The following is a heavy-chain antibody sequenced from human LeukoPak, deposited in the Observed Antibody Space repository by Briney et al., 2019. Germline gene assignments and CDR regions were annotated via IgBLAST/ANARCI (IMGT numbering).Heavy chain of an antibody. CDR3: ARTGSTVTMLYPFDH. J-gene: IGHJ4*02. Sequence: SETLSLTCTVSGGSMRSYYWSWIRQPPGKGLEWIGYVYYSGSTNYNPSLKSRVTISVDTSKNQFSLNLSSVTAADTAVYYCARTGSTVTMLYPFDHWGQGTLVTVSS. D-gene: IGHD4-17*01. V-gene: IGHV4-59*08. CDR1: GGSMRSYY. CDR2: VYYSGST.